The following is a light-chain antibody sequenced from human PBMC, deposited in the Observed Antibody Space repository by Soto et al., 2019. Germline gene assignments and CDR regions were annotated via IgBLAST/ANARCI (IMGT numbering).Light chain of an antibody. Sequence: QSALTQPASVSGSPGQSITISCTGTSSDVGGFNYVSWYQQHPGQAPKLMISDVSNRPSGVSNRFSGSKSGNTASLTIAGLQAEDEADYNCSSYTSSSTPYVFGTGTKVTVL. CDR3: SSYTSSSTPYV. V-gene: IGLV2-14*01. CDR2: DVS. CDR1: SSDVGGFNY. J-gene: IGLJ1*01.